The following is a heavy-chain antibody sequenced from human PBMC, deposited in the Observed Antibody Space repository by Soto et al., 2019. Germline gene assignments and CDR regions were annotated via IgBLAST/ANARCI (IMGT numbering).Heavy chain of an antibody. CDR2: IYYSGST. CDR1: GGSISSSIYY. J-gene: IGHJ6*01. CDR3: ARQGLWFGELLFGYYYLGMDV. Sequence: SETLSLTCTLSGGSISSSIYYWGWIRQPPGKWLEWIGSIYYSGSTYYNPSLKSRVTISVDTSKNQFSLKLSSVTAADTAVYYCARQGLWFGELLFGYYYLGMDVCGQGTTVT. D-gene: IGHD3-10*01. V-gene: IGHV4-39*01.